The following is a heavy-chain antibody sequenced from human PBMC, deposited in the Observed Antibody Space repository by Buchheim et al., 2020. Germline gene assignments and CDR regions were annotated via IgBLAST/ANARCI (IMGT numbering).Heavy chain of an antibody. V-gene: IGHV3-48*01. D-gene: IGHD5-18*01. CDR1: GFTFSSYS. CDR3: ASQDGYGDWYFDL. J-gene: IGHJ2*01. CDR2: ISSSSTI. Sequence: EVQLVESGGGLVQPGGSLRLSCAASGFTFSSYSMNWVRQAPGKGLEWVSYISSSSTIYYADSVKGRFTISRDNAKNSLYLQMNSLRAEDTAVYYCASQDGYGDWYFDLWGRGTL.